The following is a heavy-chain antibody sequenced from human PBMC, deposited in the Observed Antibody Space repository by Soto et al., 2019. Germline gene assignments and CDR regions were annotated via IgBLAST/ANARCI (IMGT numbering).Heavy chain of an antibody. D-gene: IGHD3-3*01. CDR1: GYTFTSYA. J-gene: IGHJ6*02. CDR2: INAGNGNT. Sequence: ASVKVSCKASGYTFTSYAMHWVRQAPGQRLEWMGWINAGNGNTKYSQKFQGRVTITRDTSASTAYMELSSLRSEDTAVYYCARDLSALLRFLEWHTPFLWGQGTTVTVSS. CDR3: ARDLSALLRFLEWHTPFL. V-gene: IGHV1-3*01.